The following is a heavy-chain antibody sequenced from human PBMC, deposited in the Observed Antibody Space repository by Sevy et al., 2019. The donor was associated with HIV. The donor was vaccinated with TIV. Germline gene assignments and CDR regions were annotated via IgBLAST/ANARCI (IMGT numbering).Heavy chain of an antibody. CDR1: EFTFSSYS. CDR3: ARGTHDYGDYDRDAFDI. D-gene: IGHD4-17*01. V-gene: IGHV3-21*01. Sequence: GESLKISCATSEFTFSSYSMNWVRQAPGNGLEWVSSIRGGGTYIYYADSVKGRFTISRDNAKNSLSLQMNSLRAEDTAVYYCARGTHDYGDYDRDAFDIWGQGTMVTVSS. J-gene: IGHJ3*02. CDR2: IRGGGTYI.